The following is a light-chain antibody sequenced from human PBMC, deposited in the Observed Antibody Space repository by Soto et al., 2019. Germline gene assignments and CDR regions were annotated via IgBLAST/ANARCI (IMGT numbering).Light chain of an antibody. Sequence: DIQMTQSPSSMSASVGDRVTITCRASQSISSYLNWYQQKPGKAPKLLIYAASSLQSGVPSRFSGSGSGTDSTLTISSLQPEEFATYYCQQSYSTWTFGQGTKVELK. CDR1: QSISSY. CDR2: AAS. J-gene: IGKJ1*01. V-gene: IGKV1-39*01. CDR3: QQSYSTWT.